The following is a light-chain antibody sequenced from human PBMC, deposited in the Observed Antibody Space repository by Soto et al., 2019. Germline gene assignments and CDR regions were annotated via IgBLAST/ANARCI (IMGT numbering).Light chain of an antibody. Sequence: QSVLTQPPSVSAAPGQKVTISCSGSSSNIGNHYVSWYQQFPGTAPKLLIFDNNKRPSGIPDRFSGSKSGTSATLGITGLQTGDEADYYCGTWDSSLSVVLFGGGTQLTVL. CDR2: DNN. CDR1: SSNIGNHY. CDR3: GTWDSSLSVVL. V-gene: IGLV1-51*01. J-gene: IGLJ2*01.